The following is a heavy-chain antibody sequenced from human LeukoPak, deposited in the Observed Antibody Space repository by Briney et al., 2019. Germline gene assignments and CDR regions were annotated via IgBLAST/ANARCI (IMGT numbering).Heavy chain of an antibody. Sequence: GESLKISCKASGYSFTSYWIGWVRQMPGKGLEWMGIIDPSDSETRYTPSFQGQVTISVDKALTTADLQWNSLKASDTAMYYCARQTAMGRSGDYWGQGTLVTVSS. V-gene: IGHV5-51*01. CDR1: GYSFTSYW. CDR3: ARQTAMGRSGDY. J-gene: IGHJ4*02. D-gene: IGHD5-18*01. CDR2: IDPSDSET.